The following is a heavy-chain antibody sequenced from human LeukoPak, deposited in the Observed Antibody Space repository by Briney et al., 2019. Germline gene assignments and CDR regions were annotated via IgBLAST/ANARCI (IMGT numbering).Heavy chain of an antibody. CDR3: AKVEENYYDSSGYYDY. D-gene: IGHD3-22*01. CDR1: GFTFSSYA. CDR2: ISGSGGST. V-gene: IGHV3-23*01. J-gene: IGHJ4*02. Sequence: GGSLRLSFAASGFTFSSYAMSWVRKAPGKGPDWVSAISGSGGSTYYADSVKGRFTISRDNSKNTLYLQMNSLRAEDTAVYYCAKVEENYYDSSGYYDYWGQGTLVTVSS.